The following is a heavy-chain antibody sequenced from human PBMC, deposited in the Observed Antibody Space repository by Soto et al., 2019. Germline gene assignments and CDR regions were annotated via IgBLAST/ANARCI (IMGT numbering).Heavy chain of an antibody. Sequence: SETLSLTCTVSGGSVSSSSYYWGWVRQPPGKGLEWIGYVYYSGSTYYNPSLKSRVTISVDTSKNQFSLKLSSVTAADTAVYYCARAGGIVVVTFDYWGQGTLVTVSS. D-gene: IGHD3-22*01. J-gene: IGHJ4*02. CDR3: ARAGGIVVVTFDY. CDR2: VYYSGST. V-gene: IGHV4-39*07. CDR1: GGSVSSSSYY.